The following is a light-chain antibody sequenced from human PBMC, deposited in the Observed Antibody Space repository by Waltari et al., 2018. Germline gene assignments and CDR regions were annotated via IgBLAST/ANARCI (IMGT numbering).Light chain of an antibody. V-gene: IGLV6-57*03. Sequence: FMLTQPHSVSESPGKTVTISCTRSSGNIASNYVQWYQQRPGGAPTTIIYEDTQSPSGVPDRFAGSIDRSSNSASLTISGLITEDEADYYCQSYDLNSRVVFGGRTKLTVL. CDR2: EDT. J-gene: IGLJ2*01. CDR1: SGNIASNY. CDR3: QSYDLNSRVV.